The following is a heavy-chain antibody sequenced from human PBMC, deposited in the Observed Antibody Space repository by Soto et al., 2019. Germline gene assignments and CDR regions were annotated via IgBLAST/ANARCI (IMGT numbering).Heavy chain of an antibody. CDR1: GYTFTSYG. CDR2: ISAHNGNT. CDR3: ARGRYGDY. Sequence: QVHLVQSGAEVKKPGPSVKVSCKGSGYTFTSYGITWVRQAPGQGLEWMGGISAHNGNTDYAQRLRGRVTVTRDTSTSTAYMELRSLRSDDTAVYYCARGRYGDYWGQGALVTVSS. J-gene: IGHJ4*02. V-gene: IGHV1-18*01. D-gene: IGHD1-1*01.